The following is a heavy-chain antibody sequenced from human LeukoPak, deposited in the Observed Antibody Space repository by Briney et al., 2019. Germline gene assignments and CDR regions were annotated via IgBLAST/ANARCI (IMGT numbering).Heavy chain of an antibody. CDR1: GFTFSTYG. CDR3: ASHFGSLPVFP. Sequence: PGGSLRLSCAASGFTFSTYGMHWVRQAPGKGLVWVSHINNDGSSTSYADSVKGRFTISRDNAKNTLYLQMNSLRAEDTAVYYCASHFGSLPVFPWGQGTLVTVSS. CDR2: INNDGSST. V-gene: IGHV3-74*01. D-gene: IGHD3-3*01. J-gene: IGHJ4*02.